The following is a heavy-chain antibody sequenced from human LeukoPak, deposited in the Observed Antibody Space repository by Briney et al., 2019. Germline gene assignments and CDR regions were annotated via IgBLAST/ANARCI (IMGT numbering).Heavy chain of an antibody. D-gene: IGHD3-10*01. Sequence: PSEALSLTCTVSGGSISSYYWSWIRQPAGKGLEWIGYIYYSGSTNYNPSLKSRVTISVDTSKNQFSLKLSSVTAADTAVYYCARHGSGYYGSGSFPYYYYGMDVWGQGTTVTVSS. V-gene: IGHV4-59*08. J-gene: IGHJ6*02. CDR2: IYYSGST. CDR1: GGSISSYY. CDR3: ARHGSGYYGSGSFPYYYYGMDV.